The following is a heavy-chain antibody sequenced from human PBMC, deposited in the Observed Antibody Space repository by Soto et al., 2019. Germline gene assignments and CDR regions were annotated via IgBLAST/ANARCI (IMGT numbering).Heavy chain of an antibody. CDR1: GFTFSSYS. CDR3: ARGTRYSYGFDY. Sequence: PGWSLRLSCAASGFTFSSYSMNWVRQAPGKRLEWVSSISSSSSYIYYADSVKGRFTISRDNAKNSLYLQMNSLRAEDTAVYYCARGTRYSYGFDYWGQGTLVTVSS. CDR2: ISSSSSYI. J-gene: IGHJ4*02. D-gene: IGHD5-18*01. V-gene: IGHV3-21*01.